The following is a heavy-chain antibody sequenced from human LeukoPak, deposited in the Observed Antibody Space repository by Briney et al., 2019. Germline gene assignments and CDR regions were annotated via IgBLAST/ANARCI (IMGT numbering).Heavy chain of an antibody. V-gene: IGHV3-30*04. CDR3: AKGRGWLQFFDY. J-gene: IGHJ4*02. CDR1: GFTFSDYA. D-gene: IGHD5-24*01. Sequence: PGGSLRLSCAASGFTFSDYAMHWVRQAPGKGLEWVAVIFYDGSTKYYADSVKGRFTISRDNAKNSLYLQMNSLRAEDTAVYYCAKGRGWLQFFDYWGQGTLVTVSS. CDR2: IFYDGSTK.